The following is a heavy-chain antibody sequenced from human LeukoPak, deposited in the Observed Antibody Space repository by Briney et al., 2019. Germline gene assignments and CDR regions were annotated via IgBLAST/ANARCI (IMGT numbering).Heavy chain of an antibody. V-gene: IGHV4-4*07. Sequence: PSETLSLTCTVSGGSISNLDYYWTWIRQPAGKRLEWIGRIYPSGSTNYNPSLKSRVTMSVDTSKNQFSLKVSSVTAADTAVYYCARDGIYAGNSDAFDIWGQGTMVTVSS. CDR1: GGSISNLDYY. D-gene: IGHD4-23*01. J-gene: IGHJ3*02. CDR3: ARDGIYAGNSDAFDI. CDR2: IYPSGST.